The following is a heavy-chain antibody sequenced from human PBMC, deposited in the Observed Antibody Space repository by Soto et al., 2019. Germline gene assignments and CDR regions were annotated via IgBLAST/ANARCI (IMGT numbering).Heavy chain of an antibody. CDR2: IYYSGST. J-gene: IGHJ4*02. Sequence: QVQLQESGPGLVKPSQTLSLTCTVSGVSISSGGYYWSWIRQNPGKGLEWIGYIYYSGSTYYNPSLKSRVTISVDTSKNQFSLKLRSVTAADTAVYYCARNIKPGDSSGFDSWGQGTLVPVSS. CDR1: GVSISSGGYY. CDR3: ARNIKPGDSSGFDS. V-gene: IGHV4-31*03. D-gene: IGHD3-22*01.